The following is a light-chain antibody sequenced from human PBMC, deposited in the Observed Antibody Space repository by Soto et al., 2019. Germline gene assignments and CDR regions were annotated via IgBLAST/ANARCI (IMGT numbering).Light chain of an antibody. CDR2: GAF. V-gene: IGKV3-20*01. J-gene: IGKJ5*01. CDR3: QQYGSSPIT. CDR1: QGVSSSY. Sequence: EIVLTQSPVTLSLSPAYISTLSCMASQGVSSSYLAWYQQKPGQAPRLLIYGAFSRATGIPDRFSGRGSGTEFTLTISRLEPEDFAVYYCQQYGSSPITFGQGTRLEIK.